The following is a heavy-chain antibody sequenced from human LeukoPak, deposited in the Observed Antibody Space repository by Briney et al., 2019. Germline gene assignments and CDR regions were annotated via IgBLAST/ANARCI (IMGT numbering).Heavy chain of an antibody. CDR1: GFTFDEYG. CDR2: ISWNGGST. V-gene: IGHV3-20*04. D-gene: IGHD3-10*01. J-gene: IGHJ6*03. Sequence: GGSLRLSCTASGFTFDEYGMSWVRQAPGKGLEWVSGISWNGGSTGYEDSVKGRFTISRDNAKNSLYLQMNSLRAEDTAVYYCARDRNTMVRGYMDVWGKGTTVTISS. CDR3: ARDRNTMVRGYMDV.